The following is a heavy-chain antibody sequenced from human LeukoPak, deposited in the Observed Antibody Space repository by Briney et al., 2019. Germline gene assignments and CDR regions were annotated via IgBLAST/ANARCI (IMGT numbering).Heavy chain of an antibody. V-gene: IGHV4-59*08. CDR2: IFYSGST. CDR3: ARVRRVGATPFDY. Sequence: SETLSLTCAVSGGSISNYHWGWIRQPPGKGLEWIGYIFYSGSTNDNPSLKSRVTISLDTSKNQFSLKLSSVTAADTAVYYCARVRRVGATPFDYWGQGTQVTVSS. CDR1: GGSISNYH. D-gene: IGHD1-26*01. J-gene: IGHJ4*02.